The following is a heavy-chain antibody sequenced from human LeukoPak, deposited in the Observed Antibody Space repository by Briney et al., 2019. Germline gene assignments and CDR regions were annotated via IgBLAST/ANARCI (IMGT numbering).Heavy chain of an antibody. Sequence: PGGSLRLSCAASGFTFSSYGMHWVRQAPGKGLEWVAFIRYDGSNKYYADSVKGRFTISRDNSKNTLYLQMNSLRAEDTAVYYCAKDREFGIVGATEGFDSWGQGTLVTVSS. CDR2: IRYDGSNK. CDR1: GFTFSSYG. V-gene: IGHV3-30*02. J-gene: IGHJ4*02. D-gene: IGHD1-26*01. CDR3: AKDREFGIVGATEGFDS.